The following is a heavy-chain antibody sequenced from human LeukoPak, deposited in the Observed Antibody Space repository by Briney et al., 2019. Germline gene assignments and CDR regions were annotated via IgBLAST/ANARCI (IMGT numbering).Heavy chain of an antibody. CDR3: ARVPSYYYGSGSYY. J-gene: IGHJ4*02. CDR2: IYYSGNT. Sequence: SETLSLTCTVSGVSITSSSYNWGWIRQPPGKGLEWIGSIYYSGNTYYNPSLKSRVTISVDTSKNQFSLKLSSVTAADTAVYYCARVPSYYYGSGSYYWGQGTLVTVSS. V-gene: IGHV4-39*07. D-gene: IGHD3-10*01. CDR1: GVSITSSSYN.